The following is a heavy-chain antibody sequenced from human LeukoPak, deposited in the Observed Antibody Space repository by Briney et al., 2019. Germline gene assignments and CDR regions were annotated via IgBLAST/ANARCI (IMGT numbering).Heavy chain of an antibody. J-gene: IGHJ4*02. CDR2: ISAYNGNT. D-gene: IGHD4-17*01. Sequence: ASVKVSCNASGYTFTSYGVSWVPQAPGQGLEWMGWISAYNGNTNYAQKLQGRVTMTTDTSTSTAYMELRSLRSDDTAVYYCATSTVTCGDYFTEWGRASMVTVSS. V-gene: IGHV1-18*01. CDR3: ATSTVTCGDYFTE. CDR1: GYTFTSYG.